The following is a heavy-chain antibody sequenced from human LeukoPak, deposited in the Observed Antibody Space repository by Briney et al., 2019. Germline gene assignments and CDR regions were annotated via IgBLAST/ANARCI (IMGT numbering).Heavy chain of an antibody. V-gene: IGHV3-30*01. J-gene: IGHJ3*02. CDR2: ISYDGSNK. D-gene: IGHD3-22*01. CDR3: ARALRIVVVNDAFDI. Sequence: QPGGSLRLSCAASGFTFSSYAMHWVRQAPGKGLEWVAVISYDGSNKYYADSVKGRFTISRDNSKNTLYLQMNSLRAEDTAVYYCARALRIVVVNDAFDIWGQGTMVTVPS. CDR1: GFTFSSYA.